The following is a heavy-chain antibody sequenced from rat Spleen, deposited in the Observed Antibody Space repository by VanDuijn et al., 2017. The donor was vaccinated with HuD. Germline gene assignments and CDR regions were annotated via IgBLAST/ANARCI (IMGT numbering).Heavy chain of an antibody. D-gene: IGHD1-11*01. J-gene: IGHJ4*01. CDR2: ISPSGGTT. Sequence: EVRLVESGGGLVRPGGSLKVSCEASGFIFRNYDMVWVRQAPTKGLEWVAAISPSGGTTYYRDSVKGRFTVSRDNAKSTLYLQMNSLRSEDTATYYCTSITTAPSVCSAPYSESYYCGRTSLQWFRMDAWGQGTSLTVSS. CDR3: TSITTAPSVCSAPYSESYYCGRTSLQWFRMDA. V-gene: IGHV5-25*01. CDR1: GFIFRNYD.